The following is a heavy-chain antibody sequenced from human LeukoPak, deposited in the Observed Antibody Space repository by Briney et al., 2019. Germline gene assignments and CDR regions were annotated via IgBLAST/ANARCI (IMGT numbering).Heavy chain of an antibody. V-gene: IGHV4-59*01. CDR3: ARGHVGSYAYYYYYGMGV. J-gene: IGHJ6*02. Sequence: SETLSLTCTVSGGSISSYYWSWIRQPPGKGLEWIGYIYYSGSTNYNPSLKSRVTISVDTSKNQFSLKLSSVTAADTAVYYCARGHVGSYAYYYYYGMGVWGQGTTVTVSS. D-gene: IGHD2-8*01. CDR1: GGSISSYY. CDR2: IYYSGST.